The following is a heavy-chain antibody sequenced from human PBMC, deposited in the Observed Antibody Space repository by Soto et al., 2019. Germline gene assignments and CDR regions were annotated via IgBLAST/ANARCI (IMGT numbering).Heavy chain of an antibody. CDR2: IYWNDDK. V-gene: IGHV2-5*01. CDR1: GFSLSTSGVG. D-gene: IGHD6-19*01. J-gene: IGHJ5*02. Sequence: GPTLVNPTQTLTLTCTFSGFSLSTSGVGVGWIRQPPGKALEWIALIYWNDDKRYRPSLKSRLTITKDTSKNQVVLTMTNMDPVDTATYYCVDRPGQGQWLVRRPLDWFIPCGQGTLVTVSS. CDR3: VDRPGQGQWLVRRPLDWFIP.